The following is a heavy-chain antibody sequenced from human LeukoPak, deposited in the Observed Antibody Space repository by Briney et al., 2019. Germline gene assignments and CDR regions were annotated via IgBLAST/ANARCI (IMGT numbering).Heavy chain of an antibody. CDR3: ARDPPSRGTRYFDY. J-gene: IGHJ4*02. D-gene: IGHD3-16*01. Sequence: PGGSLRLSCAASGFTFSSYEMNWVRQAPGEGSEWVSSISSSSSNKDYVDSVKGRFTVSRDNAKNSLYLQMDSLRVEDTAVYYCARDPPSRGTRYFDYWGQGILVTVSS. V-gene: IGHV3-21*01. CDR1: GFTFSSYE. CDR2: ISSSSSNK.